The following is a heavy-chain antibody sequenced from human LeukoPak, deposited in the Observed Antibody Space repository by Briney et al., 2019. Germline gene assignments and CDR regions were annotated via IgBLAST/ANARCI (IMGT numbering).Heavy chain of an antibody. D-gene: IGHD4-17*01. CDR3: AISYGDYYFDY. CDR1: GGSFSGYY. CDR2: INHSGST. V-gene: IGHV4-34*01. J-gene: IGHJ4*02. Sequence: ASETLSLTCAVYGGSFSGYYWSWIRQPPGKGLEWIGEINHSGSTNYNPSLKSRVTISVDTSKNQFSLKLSSVTAADTAVYYCAISYGDYYFDYWGQGTLVTVSS.